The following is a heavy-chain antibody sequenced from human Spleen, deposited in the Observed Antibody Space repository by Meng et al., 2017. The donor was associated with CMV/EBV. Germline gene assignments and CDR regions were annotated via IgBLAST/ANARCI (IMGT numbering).Heavy chain of an antibody. J-gene: IGHJ5*02. V-gene: IGHV4-59*01. CDR1: GGSISSYF. CDR3: AREGVGDCSGGSCYSGWFDP. CDR2: FYNSGST. Sequence: GSLRLSCTVSGGSISSYFWSWIRQPPGKGLEWIGYFYNSGSTNYNPSLKSRVTISVDTSKNKISLRLTSVTAADTAVYYCAREGVGDCSGGSCYSGWFDPWGQGTLVTVSS. D-gene: IGHD2-15*01.